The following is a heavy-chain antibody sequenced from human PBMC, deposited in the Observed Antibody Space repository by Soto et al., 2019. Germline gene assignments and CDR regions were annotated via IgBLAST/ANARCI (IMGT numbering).Heavy chain of an antibody. Sequence: SVKVSCKASGGTFSSYAISWVRQAPGQGLEWMGGIIPIFGTANYAQKFQGRVTITADESTSTAYMELSSLRSEDTAVYYCARVGYSYGFRYYSGMDVWGQGTTVTVSS. CDR3: ARVGYSYGFRYYSGMDV. CDR2: IIPIFGTA. CDR1: GGTFSSYA. V-gene: IGHV1-69*13. J-gene: IGHJ6*02. D-gene: IGHD5-18*01.